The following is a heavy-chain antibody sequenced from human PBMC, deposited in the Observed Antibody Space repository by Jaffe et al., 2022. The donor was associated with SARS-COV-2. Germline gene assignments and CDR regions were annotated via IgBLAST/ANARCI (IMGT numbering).Heavy chain of an antibody. J-gene: IGHJ6*02. CDR3: AKDFPLFLDYGDYYYGMDV. CDR2: ISYDGSNK. Sequence: QVQLVESGGGVVQPGRSLRLSCAASGFTFSSYGMHWVRQAPGKGLEWVAVISYDGSNKYYADSVKGRFTISRDNSKNTLYLQMNSLRAEDTAVYYCAKDFPLFLDYGDYYYGMDVWGQGTTVTVSS. D-gene: IGHD4-17*01. V-gene: IGHV3-30*18. CDR1: GFTFSSYG.